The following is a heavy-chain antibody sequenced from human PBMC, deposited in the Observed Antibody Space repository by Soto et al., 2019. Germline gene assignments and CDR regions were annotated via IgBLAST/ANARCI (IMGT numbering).Heavy chain of an antibody. J-gene: IGHJ4*02. Sequence: EVRLLESGGGLVQPGGSLRLSCAASGFTFSSYAMTWVRQAPGRGLEWVSTISGGGSSTYYADSVKGRFTISRDNSKNTLYLQMNSLRDEDTAVYYCARGDVKDYWGQGTLVTVSS. D-gene: IGHD2-21*02. CDR3: ARGDVKDY. CDR1: GFTFSSYA. CDR2: ISGGGSST. V-gene: IGHV3-23*01.